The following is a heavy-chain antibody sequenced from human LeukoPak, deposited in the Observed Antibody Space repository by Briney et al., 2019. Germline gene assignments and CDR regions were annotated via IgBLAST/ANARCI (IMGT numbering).Heavy chain of an antibody. CDR3: VRDQGGAVSY. D-gene: IGHD3-16*01. V-gene: IGHV3-23*01. Sequence: PGGSLRLSCAASGFTFSNYAMSWVRQAPGKGLEWVSAISGSGGSTYYADSVTGRFIISRDNAKNSLFLQMNSLRAEDTAVYYCVRDQGGAVSYWGQGTLVTVSS. CDR2: ISGSGGST. CDR1: GFTFSNYA. J-gene: IGHJ4*02.